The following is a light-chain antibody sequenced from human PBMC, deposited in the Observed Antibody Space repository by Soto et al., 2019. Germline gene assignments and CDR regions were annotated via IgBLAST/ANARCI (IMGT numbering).Light chain of an antibody. Sequence: ATQMTQSPSSLSASVGDRVTIACRASQGIRTELAWYQQKRGEAPKLLIYAASALQSGVPSRFSGSGSGTYFTLTISNLQPEDFATYYCLQDSDYPRTFGQGTKVEMK. CDR1: QGIRTE. V-gene: IGKV1-6*01. CDR2: AAS. J-gene: IGKJ1*01. CDR3: LQDSDYPRT.